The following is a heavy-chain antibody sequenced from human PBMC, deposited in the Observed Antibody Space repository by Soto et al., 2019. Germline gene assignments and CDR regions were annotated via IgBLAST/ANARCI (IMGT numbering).Heavy chain of an antibody. CDR1: GFTFSSYA. D-gene: IGHD5-18*01. CDR3: AKDTRGYSYGSIDY. Sequence: GGSLRLSCAASGFTFSSYAMSWVRQAPGKGLEWVSAISGSGGSTYYADSVKGRFTISRDNSKNTLYLQMNSLRAEDTAVYYCAKDTRGYSYGSIDYWGQGTLVTVSS. V-gene: IGHV3-23*01. CDR2: ISGSGGST. J-gene: IGHJ4*02.